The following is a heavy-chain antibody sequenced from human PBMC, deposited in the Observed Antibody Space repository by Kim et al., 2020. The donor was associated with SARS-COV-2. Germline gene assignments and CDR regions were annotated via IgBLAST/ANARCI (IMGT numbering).Heavy chain of an antibody. V-gene: IGHV1-3*01. CDR1: GYTFTSYT. CDR2: INVGYGNT. Sequence: ASVKVSCKASGYTFTSYTLHWVRQAPGQGREWMGWINVGYGNTRYLQKFQGRVTITRDTSASTAYMELSSLRSEDTAVYYCARDGTTRSRGYYFAFWGQGALITVSS. D-gene: IGHD1-1*01. J-gene: IGHJ4*02. CDR3: ARDGTTRSRGYYFAF.